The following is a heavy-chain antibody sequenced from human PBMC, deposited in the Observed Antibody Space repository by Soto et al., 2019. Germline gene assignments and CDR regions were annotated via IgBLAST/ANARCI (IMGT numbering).Heavy chain of an antibody. CDR2: IYYTGST. D-gene: IGHD3-10*01. Sequence: SETLSLTCTVSGVSISSSSSYWGWIRQPPGKGLEWIGTIYYTGSTYYNPSLKSRVTISVDTSKNQFSLKLTSVTAADRAVYYCARHSGYYGSGSYYNVDWFDPWGQGTLVNVSS. V-gene: IGHV4-39*01. CDR3: ARHSGYYGSGSYYNVDWFDP. J-gene: IGHJ5*02. CDR1: GVSISSSSSY.